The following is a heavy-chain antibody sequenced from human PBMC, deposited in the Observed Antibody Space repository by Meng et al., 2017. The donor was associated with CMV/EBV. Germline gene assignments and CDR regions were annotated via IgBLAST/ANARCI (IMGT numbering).Heavy chain of an antibody. J-gene: IGHJ3*02. CDR3: AKVGHIVDAFDI. Sequence: GGSLRLSCAASGFTFSNAWMSWVRQAPGKGLEWVGRIKSKTDGGTTDYAAPVKGRFTISRDDSKNTLYLQMNSLRAEDTAVYYCAKVGHIVDAFDIWGQGTMVTVSS. V-gene: IGHV3-15*01. CDR1: GFTFSNAW. D-gene: IGHD2-21*01. CDR2: IKSKTDGGTT.